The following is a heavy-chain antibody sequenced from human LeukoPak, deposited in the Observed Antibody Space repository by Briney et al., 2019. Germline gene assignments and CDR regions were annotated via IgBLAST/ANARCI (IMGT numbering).Heavy chain of an antibody. J-gene: IGHJ4*02. D-gene: IGHD3-10*01. Sequence: SETLSLTCTVSGGSISSYYWSWIRQPPGKGLEWIGYIYYSGSTNYNLSLKSRVTISVDTSKNQFSLKLSSVTAAATAVYYCARVGFGELLSAQYEYYFDYWGQGTLVTVS. CDR2: IYYSGST. CDR3: ARVGFGELLSAQYEYYFDY. CDR1: GGSISSYY. V-gene: IGHV4-59*01.